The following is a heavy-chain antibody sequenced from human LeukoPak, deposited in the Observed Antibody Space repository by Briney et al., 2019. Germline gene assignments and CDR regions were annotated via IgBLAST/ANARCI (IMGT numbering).Heavy chain of an antibody. CDR2: IIPIFGTA. CDR3: ARGAVAPSYGMDV. CDR1: GGTFSSYA. D-gene: IGHD6-19*01. V-gene: IGHV1-69*01. J-gene: IGHJ6*02. Sequence: ASVKVSCKASGGTFSSYAFSWVRQAPGQGLEWMGGIIPIFGTANYAQKFQGRVTITADESASTAYMELSNLRSEDTAVYYCARGAVAPSYGMDVWGQGTTVTVSS.